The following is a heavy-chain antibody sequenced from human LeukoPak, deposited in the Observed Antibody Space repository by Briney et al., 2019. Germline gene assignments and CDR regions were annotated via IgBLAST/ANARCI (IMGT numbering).Heavy chain of an antibody. CDR3: AKARYCSGGSCFPQLTPDY. Sequence: GGSLRLSCAGSDFSFITYAMSWVRQAPGKGLEWVSTIAGRGDATYYADSVKGRFTISRDNSKNTLYLQMNSLRAEDTAVYCCAKARYCSGGSCFPQLTPDYWGQGTLVTVSS. D-gene: IGHD2-15*01. J-gene: IGHJ4*02. CDR1: DFSFITYA. V-gene: IGHV3-23*01. CDR2: IAGRGDAT.